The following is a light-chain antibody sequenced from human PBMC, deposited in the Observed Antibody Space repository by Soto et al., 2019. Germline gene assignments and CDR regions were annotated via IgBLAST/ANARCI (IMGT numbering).Light chain of an antibody. CDR2: GAT. J-gene: IGKJ5*01. V-gene: IGKV1-39*01. CDR3: QQSHNAPLT. Sequence: DIRMTPSPSSLSASVGDRVTLTCRASQDIISYLNWYQHKPGRAPKVLVYGATNLPSGVPSRFSASGSGTEFTLTISSLQPEDLATDDGQQSHNAPLTFGGGTRLEIK. CDR1: QDIISY.